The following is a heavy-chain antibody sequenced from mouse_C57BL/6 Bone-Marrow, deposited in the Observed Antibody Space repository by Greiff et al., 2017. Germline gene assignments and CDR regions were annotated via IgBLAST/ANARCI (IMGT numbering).Heavy chain of an antibody. J-gene: IGHJ3*01. CDR1: GYAFSSYW. V-gene: IGHV1-80*01. Sequence: VQLQESGAELVKPGASVKISCKASGYAFSSYWMNWVKQRPGRGLEWIGQIFPGDGDTNYNGKFKGKATLTADKSSSAAYRQLSSLTSDDSAVYFCARGAYWGQGTLVTVSA. CDR3: ARGAY. CDR2: IFPGDGDT.